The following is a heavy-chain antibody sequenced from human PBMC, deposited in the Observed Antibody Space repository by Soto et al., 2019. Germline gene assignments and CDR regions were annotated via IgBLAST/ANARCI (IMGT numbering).Heavy chain of an antibody. CDR3: AKALPSSYDLIDY. V-gene: IGHV3-30*18. J-gene: IGHJ4*02. Sequence: QVQLVESGGGVVQPGRSLRLSCEGSGFTFDWHGMHWVRQAPGKGLEWVAVISYYGSTLYYAVSVEGRFTISRNNSKSTIYLPMNTLRVEGRDGYFCAKALPSSYDLIDYCGQGTLVPVSS. D-gene: IGHD3-16*01. CDR2: ISYYGSTL. CDR1: GFTFDWHG.